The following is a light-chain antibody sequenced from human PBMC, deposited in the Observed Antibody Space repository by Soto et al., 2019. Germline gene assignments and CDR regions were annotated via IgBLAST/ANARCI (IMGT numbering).Light chain of an antibody. CDR3: QQTYSTPYT. Sequence: INMTQSPSSLSASVGDRVTISCRASQRITTYLNWYQQKPGEAPKLLISTSGTLQRGVPSRFSGSGSGTDFTLTITSLQRADFATYFCQQTYSTPYTFGQGTQLEIK. CDR2: TSG. J-gene: IGKJ2*01. CDR1: QRITTY. V-gene: IGKV1-39*01.